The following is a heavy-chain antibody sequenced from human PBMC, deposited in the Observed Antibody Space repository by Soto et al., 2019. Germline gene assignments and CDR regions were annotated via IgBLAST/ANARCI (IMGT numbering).Heavy chain of an antibody. D-gene: IGHD6-13*01. CDR2: IYPGDSDT. J-gene: IGHJ6*02. Sequence: GESLKISCKGSGYIFTSYWIGSLRQMPGKGLEWMGIIYPGDSDTRYRPSFQGQVTISADKSISSAYLQWSSLKASDTAVYYCARSGSWSGYYYCGMDVWGQGTTVTV. CDR3: ARSGSWSGYYYCGMDV. V-gene: IGHV5-51*01. CDR1: GYIFTSYW.